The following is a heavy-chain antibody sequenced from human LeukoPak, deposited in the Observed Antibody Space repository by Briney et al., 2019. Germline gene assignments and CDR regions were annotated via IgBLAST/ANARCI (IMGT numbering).Heavy chain of an antibody. CDR3: ARLLYDDFWSGPLMDV. CDR2: IYYSGST. V-gene: IGHV4-59*08. J-gene: IGHJ6*03. D-gene: IGHD3-3*01. Sequence: PETLSLTCTVSGGSISSYYWSWIRQPPGKGLEWIGYIYYSGSTNYNPSLKSRVTISVDTSKNQFSLKLSSVTAADTAVYYCARLLYDDFWSGPLMDVWGKGTTVTVSS. CDR1: GGSISSYY.